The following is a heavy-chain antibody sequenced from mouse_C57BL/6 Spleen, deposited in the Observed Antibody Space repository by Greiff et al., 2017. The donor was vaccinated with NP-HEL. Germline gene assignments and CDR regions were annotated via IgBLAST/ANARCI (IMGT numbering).Heavy chain of an antibody. CDR2: INPSNGGT. CDR1: GYTFTSYW. V-gene: IGHV1-53*01. Sequence: VQLQQSGTELVKPGASVKLSCKASGYTFTSYWMHWVKQRPGQGLEWIGNINPSNGGTNYNEKFKSKATLTVYKSPSTAYMQLSSLTSEDSAVYYCACITTVVAFDYWGQGTTLTVSS. J-gene: IGHJ2*01. D-gene: IGHD1-1*01. CDR3: ACITTVVAFDY.